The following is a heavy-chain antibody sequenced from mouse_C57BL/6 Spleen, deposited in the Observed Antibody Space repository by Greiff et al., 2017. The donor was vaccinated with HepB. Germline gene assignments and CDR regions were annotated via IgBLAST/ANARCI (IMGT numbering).Heavy chain of an antibody. D-gene: IGHD2-4*01. V-gene: IGHV5-9-1*02. J-gene: IGHJ3*01. CDR2: ISSGGDYI. CDR3: TREDYGFAY. Sequence: EVKLMESGEGLVKPGGSLKLSCAASGFTFSSYAMSWVRQTPEKRLEWVAYISSGGDYIYYADTVKGRFTISRDNARNTLYLQMSSLKSEDTAMYYCTREDYGFAYWGQGTLVTVSA. CDR1: GFTFSSYA.